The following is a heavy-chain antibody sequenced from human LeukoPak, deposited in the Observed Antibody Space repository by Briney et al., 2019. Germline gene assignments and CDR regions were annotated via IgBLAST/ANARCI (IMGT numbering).Heavy chain of an antibody. D-gene: IGHD3-22*01. J-gene: IGHJ6*02. Sequence: PSETLSLTCTVSGGSISTYFWSWIRRPAGKGLEWIGRFYTSGSTNYNPSLKSRLAMSADTSKNQFSLKLRSVTAADTAVYYCARDRVDSSGYYYYYGIDVWGQGTTVTVSS. CDR2: FYTSGST. CDR3: ARDRVDSSGYYYYYGIDV. CDR1: GGSISTYF. V-gene: IGHV4-4*07.